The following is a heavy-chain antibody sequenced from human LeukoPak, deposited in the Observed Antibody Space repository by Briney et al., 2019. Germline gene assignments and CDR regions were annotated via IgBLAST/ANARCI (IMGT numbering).Heavy chain of an antibody. J-gene: IGHJ4*02. CDR3: ARDLGAVAAGDY. CDR1: GYTFTGYY. Sequence: ASVKVSCKASGYTFTGYYMHWVRQAPGQGLEWMARINPNSGGTNYAQKFQGRVTMTRDTSISTAYMELSRLRSDDTAVYYWARDLGAVAAGDYWGQGTLVTVSS. CDR2: INPNSGGT. V-gene: IGHV1-2*06. D-gene: IGHD6-19*01.